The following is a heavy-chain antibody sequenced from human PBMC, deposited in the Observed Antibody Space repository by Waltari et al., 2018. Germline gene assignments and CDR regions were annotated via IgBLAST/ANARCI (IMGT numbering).Heavy chain of an antibody. CDR1: GFSLSTSGVG. D-gene: IGHD3-10*01. V-gene: IGHV2-5*01. CDR3: AHHESYTERLITMVFRVPGEPNWFDP. CDR2: IYWNDDK. Sequence: QITLKESGPTLVKPTQTLTLTCTFSGFSLSTSGVGVGWIRQPPGKALEWLALIYWNDDKRYSPSLKSRLTITKDTSKNQVFLTMTNMDPVDTATYYCAHHESYTERLITMVFRVPGEPNWFDPWGQGTLVTISS. J-gene: IGHJ5*02.